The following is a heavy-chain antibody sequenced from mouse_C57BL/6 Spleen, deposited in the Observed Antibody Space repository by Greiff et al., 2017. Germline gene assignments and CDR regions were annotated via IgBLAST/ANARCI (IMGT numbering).Heavy chain of an antibody. CDR3: ARHTTTVAAAYFDY. V-gene: IGHV5-6*01. Sequence: EVKLVESGGDLVKPGGSLKLSCAASGFTFSSYGMSWVRQTPDKRLEWVATISSGGSYTYYPDSVKGRFTMPRDNAKNTLYLQMSSLKSEDTAVYYCARHTTTVAAAYFDYWGQGTTLTVSS. CDR2: ISSGGSYT. CDR1: GFTFSSYG. D-gene: IGHD1-1*01. J-gene: IGHJ2*01.